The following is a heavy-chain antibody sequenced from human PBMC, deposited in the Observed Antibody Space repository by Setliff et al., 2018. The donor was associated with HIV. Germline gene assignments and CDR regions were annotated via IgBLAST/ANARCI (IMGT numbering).Heavy chain of an antibody. D-gene: IGHD4-17*01. CDR3: VRDDYGYNGKGFDY. J-gene: IGHJ4*02. V-gene: IGHV4-38-2*02. Sequence: PSETLSLTCAVSGYSISSGYYWDWIRQPPGKGLEWIGTIYHSGSPSYNPSLKSRVTISIDTSNNQISLRLSSVTAADTAMYYCVRDDYGYNGKGFDYWGPGTLVTSPQ. CDR1: GYSISSGYY. CDR2: IYHSGSP.